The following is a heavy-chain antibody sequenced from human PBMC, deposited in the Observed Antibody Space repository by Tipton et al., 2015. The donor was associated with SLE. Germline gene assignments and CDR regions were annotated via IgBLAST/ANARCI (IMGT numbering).Heavy chain of an antibody. D-gene: IGHD6-13*01. J-gene: IGHJ4*02. CDR3: AISLYSSPDY. V-gene: IGHV3-33*08. CDR2: IWYDGSKK. Sequence: SLRLSCAASGFTFSTYGMHWVRQAPGKGLEWVAVIWYDGSKKEYGDSVKGRFTISRDNSKNTLYLQMNSLRAEDTAVYYCAISLYSSPDYWGQGTLVTVSS. CDR1: GFTFSTYG.